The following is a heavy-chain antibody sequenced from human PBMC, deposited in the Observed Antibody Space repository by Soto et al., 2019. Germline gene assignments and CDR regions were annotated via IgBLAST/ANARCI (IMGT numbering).Heavy chain of an antibody. CDR2: ISGSGGST. CDR3: AKAYYDFWSGFPGVFDI. V-gene: IGHV3-23*01. Sequence: VPLRLPSAASGFTIRSHAMSWVRQAPGKGLEWVSAISGSGGSTYYADSVKGRFTISRDNSKNTLYLQMNSLRAEDTAVYYCAKAYYDFWSGFPGVFDIWGQGTMVTVSS. CDR1: GFTIRSHA. J-gene: IGHJ3*02. D-gene: IGHD3-3*01.